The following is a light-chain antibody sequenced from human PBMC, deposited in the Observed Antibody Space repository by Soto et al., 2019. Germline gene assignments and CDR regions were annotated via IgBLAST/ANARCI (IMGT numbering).Light chain of an antibody. CDR3: HQYGRSPPT. CDR2: GAS. CDR1: QSVSSSY. Sequence: EIVLTQSPGTLSLSPGERATLSCRASQSVSSSYLAWYQQKPGQAPRLLIYGASSRATGIPDRFSGSGSGTNFTLTISRLEPEDFAMYYCHQYGRSPPTFGGGTRVEIK. V-gene: IGKV3-20*01. J-gene: IGKJ4*01.